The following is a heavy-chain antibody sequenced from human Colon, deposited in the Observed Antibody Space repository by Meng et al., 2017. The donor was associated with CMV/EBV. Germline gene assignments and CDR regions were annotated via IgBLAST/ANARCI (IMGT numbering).Heavy chain of an antibody. J-gene: IGHJ4*02. Sequence: GGSLRLSCAASGFTFDDYGMHWVRQAPGKGLEWVAFIRYDGSNKYYADSVKGRFTISRDNSKNTLYLQMNSLRAEDTAVYYCAKPGYCSSTSCYKGVGLDYWGQGTLVTVSS. CDR3: AKPGYCSSTSCYKGVGLDY. V-gene: IGHV3-30*02. D-gene: IGHD2-2*03. CDR1: GFTFDDYG. CDR2: IRYDGSNK.